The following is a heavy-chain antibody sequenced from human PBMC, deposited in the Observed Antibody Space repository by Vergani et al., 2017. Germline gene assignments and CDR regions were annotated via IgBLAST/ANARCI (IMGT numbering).Heavy chain of an antibody. D-gene: IGHD3-16*02. CDR2: VMPSGMN. J-gene: IGHJ6*03. V-gene: IGHV4-61*02. CDR3: ARYRLGYLDV. Sequence: QVQLQESGPGVVKPSQTLSLTCTVSGFSVSNSDYFWTWIRQPAGKGLEWIGRVMPSGMNNYNPSLESRVTMSVDTSKDHFSLRLDSVTVADTAVYYCARYRLGYLDVWGKGTTVIVSS. CDR1: GFSVSNSDYF.